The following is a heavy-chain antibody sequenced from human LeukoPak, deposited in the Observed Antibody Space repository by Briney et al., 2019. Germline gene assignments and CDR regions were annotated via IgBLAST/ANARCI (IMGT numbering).Heavy chain of an antibody. CDR3: AKGRYTAIGLIDY. CDR1: GFTFSSYG. Sequence: GGSLRLSCAASGFTFSSYGMHWVRQAPGKGLEWVAVISYDGSNKYYADSVKGRFTISRDNSKNTLYLQMNSLRAEDTAVYYCAKGRYTAIGLIDYWGQGTLVTVSS. V-gene: IGHV3-30*18. CDR2: ISYDGSNK. J-gene: IGHJ4*02. D-gene: IGHD5-18*01.